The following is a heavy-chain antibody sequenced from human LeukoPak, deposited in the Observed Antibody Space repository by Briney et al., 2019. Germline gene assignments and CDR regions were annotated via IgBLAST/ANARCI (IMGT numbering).Heavy chain of an antibody. V-gene: IGHV3-7*03. CDR2: IREERGQE. Sequence: GSLRLSCVASGLTVSNQWMSWVRQAPGKGLEWVANIREERGQEYYVDSVKGRFTISKNSAKNSLYLQMNTLRVEDTAMYYCASLDTAKQPLANHWGQGTLVTVSS. D-gene: IGHD5-18*01. CDR1: GLTVSNQW. J-gene: IGHJ5*02. CDR3: ASLDTAKQPLANH.